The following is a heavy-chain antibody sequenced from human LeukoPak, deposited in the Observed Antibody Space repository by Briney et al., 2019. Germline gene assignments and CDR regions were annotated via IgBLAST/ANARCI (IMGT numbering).Heavy chain of an antibody. Sequence: ASVKVSCKASGYTFTSYGISWVRQAPGQGLEWMGWISAYNGNTNYAQKLQGRVTMTTDTSTSTAYMELRSLRSDDTAVYYCARDVLGYYYDSSGYCFDYWGQGTLATVSS. CDR2: ISAYNGNT. CDR3: ARDVLGYYYDSSGYCFDY. CDR1: GYTFTSYG. V-gene: IGHV1-18*01. J-gene: IGHJ4*02. D-gene: IGHD3-22*01.